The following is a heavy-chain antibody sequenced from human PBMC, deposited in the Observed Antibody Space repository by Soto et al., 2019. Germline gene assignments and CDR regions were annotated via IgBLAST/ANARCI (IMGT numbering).Heavy chain of an antibody. CDR2: IYYSGST. V-gene: IGHV4-31*03. CDR3: AREWEDYGDFRGGFDY. CDR1: GGSISSGGYY. Sequence: QVQLQESGPGLVKPSQTLSLTCTVSGGSISSGGYYWSWIRQHPGKGLEWIGYIYYSGSTYYNPSLKSRVTISVDTSKNQFSRKLSSVTAADTAVYYCAREWEDYGDFRGGFDYWGQGTLVTVSS. J-gene: IGHJ4*02. D-gene: IGHD4-17*01.